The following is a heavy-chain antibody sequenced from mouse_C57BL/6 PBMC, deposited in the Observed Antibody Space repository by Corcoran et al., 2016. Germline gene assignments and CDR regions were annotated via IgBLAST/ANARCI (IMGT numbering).Heavy chain of an antibody. D-gene: IGHD2-4*01. Sequence: EVQLQQSGPELVKPGASVKISCKASGYTFTDYYMNWVKQSHGKSLEWIGDINPNNGGTSYNQKFKGKATLTVDKSSSTAYLERRSLTSEDSAVYYCARVGPYDYDGAWFAYWGQGTLVTVAA. CDR3: ARVGPYDYDGAWFAY. CDR1: GYTFTDYY. V-gene: IGHV1-26*01. CDR2: INPNNGGT. J-gene: IGHJ3*01.